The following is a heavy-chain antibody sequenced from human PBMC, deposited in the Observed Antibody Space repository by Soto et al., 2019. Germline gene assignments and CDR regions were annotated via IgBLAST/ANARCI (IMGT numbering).Heavy chain of an antibody. J-gene: IGHJ4*02. Sequence: SETLSLTCTVSGASVNSAGFFWTWIRQPPGKGLEWIGYISNSGSTNFNPSLKSRSTLSRDTSKNHFSLKLTSVTAADTAVYFCARISGSYGAIDHWGQGALVTVSS. V-gene: IGHV4-61*03. CDR1: GASVNSAGFF. CDR3: ARISGSYGAIDH. D-gene: IGHD1-26*01. CDR2: ISNSGST.